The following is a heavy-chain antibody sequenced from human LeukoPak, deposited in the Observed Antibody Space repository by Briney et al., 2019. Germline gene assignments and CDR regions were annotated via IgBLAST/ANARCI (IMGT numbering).Heavy chain of an antibody. CDR3: ARRGYSYGYGPSYYYYYMDV. D-gene: IGHD5-18*01. CDR1: GGSFSSYY. Sequence: SEALSLTCTVSGGSFSSYYWSWIRQPPGKGLEWIGYIYYSGSTNYNASLKSRVTISVDTSKNQFSLKLSSVTAADTAVYYCARRGYSYGYGPSYYYYYMDVWGKGTTVTVSS. CDR2: IYYSGST. V-gene: IGHV4-59*01. J-gene: IGHJ6*03.